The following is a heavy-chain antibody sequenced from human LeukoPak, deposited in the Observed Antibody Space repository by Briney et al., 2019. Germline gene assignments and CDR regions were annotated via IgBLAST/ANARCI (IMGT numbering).Heavy chain of an antibody. CDR3: AKVSYGDHPDY. Sequence: PGGSLRLSCAASGFTFSRYWMNWVRQAPGKGLEWVANIKRDGSEKYYVDSVKGRFTISRDNAKNSLYLQMNSLRAEDTAVYYCAKVSYGDHPDYWGQGTLVTVSS. V-gene: IGHV3-7*01. J-gene: IGHJ4*02. D-gene: IGHD4-17*01. CDR2: IKRDGSEK. CDR1: GFTFSRYW.